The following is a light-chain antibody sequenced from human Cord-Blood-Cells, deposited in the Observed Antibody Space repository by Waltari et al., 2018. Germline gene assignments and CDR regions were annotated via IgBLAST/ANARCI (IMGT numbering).Light chain of an antibody. CDR2: RNN. Sequence: QSVLTQPPSASRTPAQRLTPSCSGTRPNSGRNEVGSYQHRPGPPPKLLIYRNNQRPSGVPDRFSGSKSGTSASLAISGLRSEDEADYYCAAWDDSLSGPVFGGGTKLTVL. CDR3: AAWDDSLSGPV. J-gene: IGLJ3*02. V-gene: IGLV1-47*01. CDR1: RPNSGRNE.